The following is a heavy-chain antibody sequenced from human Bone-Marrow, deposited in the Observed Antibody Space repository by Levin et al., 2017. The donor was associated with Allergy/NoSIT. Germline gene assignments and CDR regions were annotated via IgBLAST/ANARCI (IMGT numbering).Heavy chain of an antibody. CDR2: IRGSGIGT. V-gene: IGHV3-23*01. CDR3: ARDGQLRAYDI. J-gene: IGHJ3*02. CDR1: GFTFSSDV. D-gene: IGHD5-18*01. Sequence: PGGSLRLSCVASGFTFSSDVMSWVRQAPGKGLEWVSDIRGSGIGTHYADSVKGRFTISRDNSKNTLYLQMNGLRAEDTAVYYCARDGQLRAYDIWGQGTMVTVSS.